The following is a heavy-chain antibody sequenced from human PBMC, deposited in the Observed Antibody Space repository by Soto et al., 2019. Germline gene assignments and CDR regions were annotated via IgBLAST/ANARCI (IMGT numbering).Heavy chain of an antibody. V-gene: IGHV4-38-2*02. J-gene: IGHJ4*02. D-gene: IGHD2-21*01. CDR1: GYSISSGYY. Sequence: PSETLSLTCSVSGYSISSGYYWGWIQQAPGKGLEWIGNIHHSGSTYYNPSLESRVTISIDTSKNQFSLRLTSVTAADTAIYYCARDISASDGDYWGQGTLVT. CDR3: ARDISASDGDY. CDR2: IHHSGST.